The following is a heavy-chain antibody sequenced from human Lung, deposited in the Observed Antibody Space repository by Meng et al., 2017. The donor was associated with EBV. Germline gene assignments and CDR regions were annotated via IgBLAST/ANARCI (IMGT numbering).Heavy chain of an antibody. D-gene: IGHD6-6*01. V-gene: IGHV4-30-4*01. CDR1: VGLVSLGSSY. CDR2: IYDSWSR. J-gene: IGHJ5*02. Sequence: LQHVCVPGAVSGVHTLPLHCSGSVGLVSLGSSYCRCVGQPPGNGMESIGYIYDSWSRTDHPSLVSRVTISEDTSRNQFSLKLTYVTAADTAVYYCAREYSSSSGLPGPWGQGTLVTVSS. CDR3: AREYSSSSGLPGP.